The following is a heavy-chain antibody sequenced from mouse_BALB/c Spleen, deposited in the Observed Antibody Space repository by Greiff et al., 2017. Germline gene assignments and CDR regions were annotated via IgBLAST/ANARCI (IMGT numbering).Heavy chain of an antibody. CDR3: TRWLLRVYYFDY. V-gene: IGHV1-5*01. D-gene: IGHD2-3*01. Sequence: VQLQQSGTVLARPGASVKMSCKASGYTFTSYWMHWVKQRPGQGLEWIGAIYPGNSDTSYNQKFKGKAKLTAVTSTSTAYMELSSLTNEDSAVYYCTRWLLRVYYFDYWGQGTTLTVSS. CDR1: GYTFTSYW. J-gene: IGHJ2*01. CDR2: IYPGNSDT.